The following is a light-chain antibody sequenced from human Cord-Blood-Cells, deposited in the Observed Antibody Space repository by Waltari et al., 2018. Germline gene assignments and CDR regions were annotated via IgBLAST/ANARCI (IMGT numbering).Light chain of an antibody. CDR2: KAS. CDR3: QQYNSYSPIT. Sequence: DIATTQSPSILSASVGDRVTIPCRASQSISSWLAWYQQKPGKAPKLLIYKASSLESGVPSRFSGSGSGTEFTLTISSLQPDDFATYYCQQYNSYSPITFGQGTRLEIK. CDR1: QSISSW. J-gene: IGKJ5*01. V-gene: IGKV1-5*03.